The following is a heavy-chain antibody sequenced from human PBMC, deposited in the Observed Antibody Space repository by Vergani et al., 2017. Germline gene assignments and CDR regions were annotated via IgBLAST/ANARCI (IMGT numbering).Heavy chain of an antibody. Sequence: QVQLVQSGAEVKKPGSSVKVSCKASGATFRSNTISWVRQVPGQGLEWMGRIIPVLGKTKYAQDFQGSLTITADTSTITAYMELTRLRSQDTAVYYCARDLREYAGDSEDYYYGMDVWGQGTTVTVSS. CDR2: IIPVLGKT. V-gene: IGHV1-69*08. J-gene: IGHJ6*02. CDR1: GATFRSNT. D-gene: IGHD2-21*02. CDR3: ARDLREYAGDSEDYYYGMDV.